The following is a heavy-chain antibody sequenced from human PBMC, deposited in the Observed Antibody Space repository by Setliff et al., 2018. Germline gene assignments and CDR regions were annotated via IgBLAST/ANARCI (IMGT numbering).Heavy chain of an antibody. CDR1: GFTFTSSA. CDR2: IVVGSGNT. Sequence: ASVKVSCKASGFTFTSSAMQWVRQARGQRLEWIGWIVVGSGNTKYAQKFQGRVTMTSDTSTNTVYLEVSSLRSEDTAVYFCARDRFYNSWSGTSITAPHDAFDIWGQGTMVTVSS. D-gene: IGHD3-3*01. V-gene: IGHV1-58*02. CDR3: ARDRFYNSWSGTSITAPHDAFDI. J-gene: IGHJ3*02.